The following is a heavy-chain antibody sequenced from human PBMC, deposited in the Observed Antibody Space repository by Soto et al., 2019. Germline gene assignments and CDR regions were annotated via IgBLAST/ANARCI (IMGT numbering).Heavy chain of an antibody. CDR2: ISAYNGNT. D-gene: IGHD3-10*01. Sequence: RASVKVSCKASGYTFTSYGISWVRQAPGQGLEWMGWISAYNGNTNYAQKLQGRVTMTTDTSTSTAYMELRGLRSDDTAVYYCARAKMVRGGRFLNWFDPWGQGTLVTVSS. CDR3: ARAKMVRGGRFLNWFDP. CDR1: GYTFTSYG. J-gene: IGHJ5*02. V-gene: IGHV1-18*01.